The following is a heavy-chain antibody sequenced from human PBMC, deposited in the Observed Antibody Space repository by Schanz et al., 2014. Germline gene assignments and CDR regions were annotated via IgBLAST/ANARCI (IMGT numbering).Heavy chain of an antibody. CDR2: TSHDGSFT. J-gene: IGHJ6*02. V-gene: IGHV3-74*01. CDR1: GFTFSSSW. CDR3: ARGNYGMDV. Sequence: EVHLVESGGGLVQPGGSLRLSCAASGFTFSSSWMHWVRQAPGKGLVWVSRTSHDGSFTTFADSVKGRFTISRDNARNTLFLQMNSLRAEDTAKYYCARGNYGMDVWGQGTTVTVSS.